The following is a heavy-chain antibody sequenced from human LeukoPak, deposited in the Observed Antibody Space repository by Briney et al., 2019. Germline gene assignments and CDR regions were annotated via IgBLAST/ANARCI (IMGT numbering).Heavy chain of an antibody. CDR1: GFTFSSYW. V-gene: IGHV3-74*01. CDR3: ARSSGNSYYFDY. J-gene: IGHJ4*02. Sequence: GGSLRLSCAASGFTFSSYWMHWVRQAPGKGLMWVSRINSDGSSTSYADSVKGRFTISRDNAKNTLYLQMNSLRAEDTAVYYCARSSGNSYYFDYWGQGTLVTVSS. CDR2: INSDGSST. D-gene: IGHD1-1*01.